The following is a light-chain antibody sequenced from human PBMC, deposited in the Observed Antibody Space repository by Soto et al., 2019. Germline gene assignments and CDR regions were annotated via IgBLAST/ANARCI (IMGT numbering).Light chain of an antibody. V-gene: IGKV3-20*01. CDR2: GAS. CDR1: QSVTKNY. J-gene: IGKJ1*01. Sequence: EIVLTQSPGSLSLSPGERATLSCGASQSVTKNYLAWYQQKPGQAPRLLISGASNRATGIPDRFSGGGSGTDFTLTISRLEPEDFAVYFCQQYGSLPETFGQGTKLDIK. CDR3: QQYGSLPET.